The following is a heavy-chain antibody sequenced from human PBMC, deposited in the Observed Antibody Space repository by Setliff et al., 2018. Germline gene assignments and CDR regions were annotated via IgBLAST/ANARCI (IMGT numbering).Heavy chain of an antibody. CDR2: IYHSGSA. CDR1: GYSISSGYY. J-gene: IGHJ4*02. Sequence: PSETLSLTCAVSGYSISSGYYWGWIRQPPGKGLEWIAYIYHSGSAYYNPSLKSRVTISMDTSKNQFSLKVSSVTAADTAVYYCARSFSRREKFLLDYWGQGALVTVSS. CDR3: ARSFSRREKFLLDY. V-gene: IGHV4-38-2*01.